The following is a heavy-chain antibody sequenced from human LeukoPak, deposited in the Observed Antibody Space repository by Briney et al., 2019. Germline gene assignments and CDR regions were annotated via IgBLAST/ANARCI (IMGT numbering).Heavy chain of an antibody. J-gene: IGHJ4*02. CDR3: AKVALGYCSGSSCYYFDY. V-gene: IGHV3-23*01. CDR2: INAFGART. CDR1: GFTFSSYG. D-gene: IGHD2-15*01. Sequence: PGGSLRLSCAASGFTFSSYGMHWVRQAPGKGLEWVSSINAFGARTYYADSVKGRFTISRDNSKNTLYLQMNSLRAEDTALYYCAKVALGYCSGSSCYYFDYGGQGTLVTVSS.